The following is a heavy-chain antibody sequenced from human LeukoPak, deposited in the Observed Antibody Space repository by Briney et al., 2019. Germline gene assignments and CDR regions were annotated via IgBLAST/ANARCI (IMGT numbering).Heavy chain of an antibody. Sequence: GASVKVSCKASGGTFSSYAISWVRRAPGQGLEWMGGIIPIFGTANYAQKFQGRVTITADESTSTAYMELSSLRSEDTAVYYCAESLIDRYCSSTSCNYYYYGMDVWGQGTTVTVSS. CDR2: IIPIFGTA. J-gene: IGHJ6*02. CDR1: GGTFSSYA. D-gene: IGHD2-2*01. V-gene: IGHV1-69*13. CDR3: AESLIDRYCSSTSCNYYYYGMDV.